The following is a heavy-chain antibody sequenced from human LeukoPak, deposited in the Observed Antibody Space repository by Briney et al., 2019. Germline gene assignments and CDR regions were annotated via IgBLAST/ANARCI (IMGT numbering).Heavy chain of an antibody. CDR2: IPRNGGST. CDR1: GFTFSSYG. D-gene: IGHD3-16*01. Sequence: PGGSLRLSCAASGFTFSSYGMHWVRQAPGKGLEWVSSIPRNGGSTYYADSVKGRFTISRDNSKNTLYVQMNSLRVDDTAVYYCAKAPRFGDHAAEYFYYYMDVWGKGTTVTVSS. J-gene: IGHJ6*03. CDR3: AKAPRFGDHAAEYFYYYMDV. V-gene: IGHV3-23*01.